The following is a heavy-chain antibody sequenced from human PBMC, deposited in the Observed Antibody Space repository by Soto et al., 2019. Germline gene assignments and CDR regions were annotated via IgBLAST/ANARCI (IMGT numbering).Heavy chain of an antibody. V-gene: IGHV4-34*01. D-gene: IGHD4-17*01. CDR1: GGSFSGYY. CDR2: INHSGST. Sequence: QVQLQQWGAGLLKPSETLSLTCAVYGGSFSGYYWSWIRQPPGKGLEWIGEINHSGSTNYNPSLKSLVTISVDTSKNQFSLKLSSVTAADTAVYYCARTPMTTVTTRFDYWGQGTLVTVSS. CDR3: ARTPMTTVTTRFDY. J-gene: IGHJ4*02.